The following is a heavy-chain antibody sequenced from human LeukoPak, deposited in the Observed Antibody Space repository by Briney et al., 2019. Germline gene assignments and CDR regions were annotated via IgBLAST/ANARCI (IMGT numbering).Heavy chain of an antibody. V-gene: IGHV1-69*05. Sequence: SVKVSCKASGGTFSSYAISWVRQAPGQGLGWMGGIIPIFGTANYAQKFQGRVTITTDESTSTAYMELSSLRSEDTAVYYCARERGSGSYPYYYYMDVWGKGTTVTVSS. CDR3: ARERGSGSYPYYYYMDV. CDR1: GGTFSSYA. J-gene: IGHJ6*03. CDR2: IIPIFGTA. D-gene: IGHD1-26*01.